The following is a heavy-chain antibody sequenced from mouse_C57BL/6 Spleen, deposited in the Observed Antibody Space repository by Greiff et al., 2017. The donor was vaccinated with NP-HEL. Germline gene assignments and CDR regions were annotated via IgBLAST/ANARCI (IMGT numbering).Heavy chain of an antibody. Sequence: QVQLKESGAELVKPGASVEMSCKASGYTFTTYPIEWMKQNHGKSLEWIGNFHPYNDDTKYNEKFKGKATLTVEKSSSTVYLELSRLTSDDSAVYYCARGNYYGSRGAMDYWGQGTSVTVSS. CDR2: FHPYNDDT. CDR3: ARGNYYGSRGAMDY. V-gene: IGHV1-47*01. D-gene: IGHD1-1*01. CDR1: GYTFTTYP. J-gene: IGHJ4*01.